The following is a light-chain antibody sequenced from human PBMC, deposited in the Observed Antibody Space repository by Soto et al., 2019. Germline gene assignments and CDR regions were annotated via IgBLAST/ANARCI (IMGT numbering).Light chain of an antibody. CDR1: QSVSSN. J-gene: IGKJ4*02. CDR2: AAT. Sequence: KLSVGALSLSQGDRATLSCRASQSVSSNYLAWYQQKPGQAPRLLIHAATTRATGIPARFSGSGSGTEFTLTISSLQSEDFAIYYCQQYNNWPRTFCEGTNADI. CDR3: QQYNNWPRT. V-gene: IGKV3-15*01.